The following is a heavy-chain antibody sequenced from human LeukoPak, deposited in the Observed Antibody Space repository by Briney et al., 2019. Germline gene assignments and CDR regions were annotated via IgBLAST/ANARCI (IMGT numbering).Heavy chain of an antibody. Sequence: GASVKVSCKASGFTFSYYYVQWVRQVPGQGLEWVGWMYFNNCATKYAPKFQGRVTLNGDTSIYTVYMALVSLGSDDTAMYYCAREGSSASGQDWYAFDIWGQATMVTVSS. D-gene: IGHD5-12*01. J-gene: IGHJ3*02. CDR2: MYFNNCAT. CDR3: AREGSSASGQDWYAFDI. CDR1: GFTFSYYY. V-gene: IGHV1-2*02.